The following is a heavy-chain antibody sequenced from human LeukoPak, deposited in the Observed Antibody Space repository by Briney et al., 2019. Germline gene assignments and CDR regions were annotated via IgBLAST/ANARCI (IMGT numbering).Heavy chain of an antibody. CDR3: AKSLYDSSGFAAFDI. CDR1: GFTFGSYA. Sequence: GGSLRLSCAASGFTFGSYAMSWVRQAPGKGLEWVSGISGSGGSTNYADSVKGRFTISRDNSKNTLYLQMNSLRAEDTAVYYCAKSLYDSSGFAAFDIWGQGTMVTVSS. V-gene: IGHV3-23*01. CDR2: ISGSGGST. D-gene: IGHD3-22*01. J-gene: IGHJ3*02.